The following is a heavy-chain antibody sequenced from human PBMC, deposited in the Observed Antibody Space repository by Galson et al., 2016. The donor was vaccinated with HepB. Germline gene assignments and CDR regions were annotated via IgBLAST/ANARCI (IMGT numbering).Heavy chain of an antibody. CDR1: GFTFSRYG. CDR2: IRYDGSNK. V-gene: IGHV3-33*01. J-gene: IGHJ4*02. CDR3: ARSELMAAVTTSRNY. Sequence: SLRLSCAASGFTFSRYGMHWVRQAPGKGLDWVAVIRYDGSNKNYADSVKGRFTISRDNSKNTLYLQMNSLRVEDTAVYDCARSELMAAVTTSRNYWGQGTLVTVSS. D-gene: IGHD4-11*01.